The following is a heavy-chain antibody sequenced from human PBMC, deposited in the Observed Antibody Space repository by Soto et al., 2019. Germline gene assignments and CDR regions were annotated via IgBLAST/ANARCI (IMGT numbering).Heavy chain of an antibody. CDR2: IYPGDSDT. CDR3: ARPNSTPYYYYGMDV. V-gene: IGHV5-51*01. CDR1: GYSFTSYW. Sequence: PGESLKISCKGSGYSFTSYWIGWVRQMPGKGLEWMGIIYPGDSDTRYSPSFQGKVTISADKSISTAYLQWSSLKASDTAMYYCARPNSTPYYYYGMDVWGQGTTVTVSS. J-gene: IGHJ6*02. D-gene: IGHD2-15*01.